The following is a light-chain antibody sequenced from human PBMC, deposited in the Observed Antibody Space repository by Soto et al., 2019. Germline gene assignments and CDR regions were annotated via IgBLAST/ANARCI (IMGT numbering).Light chain of an antibody. V-gene: IGKV3-20*01. CDR1: QSVSSTS. CDR2: GAS. Sequence: EIVLTQSPGTLSLSPGERATLSCRASQSVSSTSLAWYQQKPGQAPRLLIYGASTRATGIPDRFSGSGSGTDFTLTINRLEPEDFAVYYCQQYGSSSGTFGPGTKVDIK. J-gene: IGKJ3*01. CDR3: QQYGSSSGT.